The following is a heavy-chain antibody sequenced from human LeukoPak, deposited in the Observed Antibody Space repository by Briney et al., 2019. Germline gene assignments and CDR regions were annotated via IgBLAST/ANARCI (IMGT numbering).Heavy chain of an antibody. V-gene: IGHV3-7*01. D-gene: IGHD6-19*01. CDR3: ARDASALY. J-gene: IGHJ4*02. CDR1: GFTFSAYW. CDR2: INEGGGLK. Sequence: GESLRLSCAASGFTFSAYWMTWVRQAPGKGLEWVAIINEGGGLKYYVDSVKGRFTISRDNAKNSLYLQMNSLRDDDTSVYFCARDASALYWGRGTLVTVSS.